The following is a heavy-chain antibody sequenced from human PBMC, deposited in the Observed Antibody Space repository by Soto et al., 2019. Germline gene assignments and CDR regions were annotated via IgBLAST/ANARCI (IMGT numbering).Heavy chain of an antibody. CDR1: GFTFSSYA. Sequence: GGSLRLSCAASGFTFSSYAMSWVRQAPGQGLEWVSAISGSGSNPYYADSVKGRFTISRDNSKNTLYLQMNSLRAEDTALYYWAKTASMTFRNGFDHWGQRHLVTVAS. CDR2: ISGSGSNP. J-gene: IGHJ4*02. CDR3: AKTASMTFRNGFDH. D-gene: IGHD2-21*02. V-gene: IGHV3-23*01.